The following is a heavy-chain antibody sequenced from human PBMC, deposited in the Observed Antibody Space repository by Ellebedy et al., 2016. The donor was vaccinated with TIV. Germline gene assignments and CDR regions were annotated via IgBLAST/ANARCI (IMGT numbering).Heavy chain of an antibody. V-gene: IGHV1-46*01. D-gene: IGHD2-2*01. CDR1: GYTFTTYY. J-gene: IGHJ3*02. CDR3: ARDWYCNSLSCPGSFDI. Sequence: AASVKVSCKASGYTFTTYYMHWVRHAPGQGLEWMGVINPSGGSTSYAQKFQGRVTMTRDTSTSTVYMELSSLRSEDTAVYYCARDWYCNSLSCPGSFDIWGRGTMVTVSS. CDR2: INPSGGST.